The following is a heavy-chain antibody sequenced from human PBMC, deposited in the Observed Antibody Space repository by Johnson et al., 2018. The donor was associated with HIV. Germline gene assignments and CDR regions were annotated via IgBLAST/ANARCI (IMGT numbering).Heavy chain of an antibody. D-gene: IGHD3-3*01. Sequence: QVQLVESGGGVVQPGRSLRLSCAASGFTFSSYAMHWVRQTPGKGLEWVALISDDGNNKYYADSVKGRFTISRDNSKNTLYLQMNSLRVEDTAMYYCARGPILEWLSGDGFDMWGQGTKVTV. J-gene: IGHJ3*02. V-gene: IGHV3-30-3*01. CDR1: GFTFSSYA. CDR3: ARGPILEWLSGDGFDM. CDR2: ISDDGNNK.